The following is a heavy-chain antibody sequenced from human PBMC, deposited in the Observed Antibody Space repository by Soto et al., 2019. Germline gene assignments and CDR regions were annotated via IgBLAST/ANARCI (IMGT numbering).Heavy chain of an antibody. D-gene: IGHD3-10*01. Sequence: SETLSLTCTVSGVSISSSSYYWGWIRQPPGKGLEWIGSIYYSGSTYYNPSLKSRVTISVDTSKNQFSLKLSSVTAADTAVYYCAKGGSGSYSNAFDIWGQGTMVTVSS. V-gene: IGHV4-39*01. J-gene: IGHJ3*02. CDR1: GVSISSSSYY. CDR2: IYYSGST. CDR3: AKGGSGSYSNAFDI.